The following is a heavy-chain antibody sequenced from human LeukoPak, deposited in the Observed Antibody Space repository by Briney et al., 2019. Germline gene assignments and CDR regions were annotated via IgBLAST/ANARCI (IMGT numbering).Heavy chain of an antibody. V-gene: IGHV6-1*01. Sequence: SQTLSLTCAISGDSVSSNSASWNWIRLSPSRGLEWLGRTYYRSKWNTDYAVSVKGRITINPDTSKNQFSLYLNSVTPEDTAVYYCARDPDSSYEWGPFDPWGQGTLVTVSS. CDR3: ARDPDSSYEWGPFDP. CDR2: TYYRSKWNT. J-gene: IGHJ5*02. CDR1: GDSVSSNSAS. D-gene: IGHD1-26*01.